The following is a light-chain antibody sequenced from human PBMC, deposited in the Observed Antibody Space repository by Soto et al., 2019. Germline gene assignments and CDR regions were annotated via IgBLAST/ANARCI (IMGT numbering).Light chain of an antibody. CDR1: QSINIW. CDR2: DVS. J-gene: IGKJ1*01. V-gene: IGKV1-5*01. CDR3: QQYNSYWT. Sequence: DIQMTQSPSTLSASLGDRVTITCRASQSINIWLAWFQQKPGKAPKLLISDVSSLESGAPSRFSGSGFGTEFTLTISSLQPDDVTTYYCQQYNSYWTFGQGTKVDI.